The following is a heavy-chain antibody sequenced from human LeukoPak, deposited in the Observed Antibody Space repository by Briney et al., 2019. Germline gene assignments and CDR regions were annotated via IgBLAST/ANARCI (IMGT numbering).Heavy chain of an antibody. Sequence: GGSLRLSCAASGFTFSSYGMHWVRQAPGKGLEWVAFIRYDGSNKYYADSVKGRFTISRDNSKNTLYLQMNSLRAEDTAVYYCAKDRRLLLWLGESPWFDPWGQGTLVTVSS. CDR1: GFTFSSYG. CDR2: IRYDGSNK. J-gene: IGHJ5*02. CDR3: AKDRRLLLWLGESPWFDP. V-gene: IGHV3-30*02. D-gene: IGHD3-10*01.